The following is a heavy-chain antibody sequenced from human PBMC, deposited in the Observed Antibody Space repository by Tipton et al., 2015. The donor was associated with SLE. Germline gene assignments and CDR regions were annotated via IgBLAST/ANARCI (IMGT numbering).Heavy chain of an antibody. V-gene: IGHV3-48*03. CDR2: ISPSGTTI. CDR3: AREKPPALYHGMDV. J-gene: IGHJ6*02. Sequence: SLRLSCAASGFTFSNFEMYWVRQAPGKGLEWLSNISPSGTTIHSADSVKGRFTISRDNSKNMVYLQMNSVRPEDTAVYYCAREKPPALYHGMDVWGQGTTVTVSS. CDR1: GFTFSNFE.